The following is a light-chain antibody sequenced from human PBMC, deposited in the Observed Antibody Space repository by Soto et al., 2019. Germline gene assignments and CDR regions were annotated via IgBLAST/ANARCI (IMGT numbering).Light chain of an antibody. CDR3: QQYYRTPWT. CDR1: QSVLYSSNNKYY. J-gene: IGKJ1*01. V-gene: IGKV4-1*01. CDR2: WAS. Sequence: DIVMTQSPDSLAVSLGERATINCKSSQSVLYSSNNKYYLAWYQQRSGRPPKLLIYWASTRESGVPDRFSGSGSGTDFTLTISSLQAEDVAVYYCQQYYRTPWTFGQGTKVEIK.